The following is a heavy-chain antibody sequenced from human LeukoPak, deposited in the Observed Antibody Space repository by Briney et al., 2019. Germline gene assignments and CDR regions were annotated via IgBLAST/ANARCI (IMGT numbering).Heavy chain of an antibody. J-gene: IGHJ5*02. V-gene: IGHV3-21*01. CDR2: ISSSSSYI. Sequence: GGSLRLSCAASGFTFSSYSMNWVRQAPGKGLEWVSSISSSSSYIYYADSVKGRFTISRDNAKNSLYLQMNSLRAEDTAVYYCARDLRGVNWFDPWGQGTLVTVSS. D-gene: IGHD4-17*01. CDR1: GFTFSSYS. CDR3: ARDLRGVNWFDP.